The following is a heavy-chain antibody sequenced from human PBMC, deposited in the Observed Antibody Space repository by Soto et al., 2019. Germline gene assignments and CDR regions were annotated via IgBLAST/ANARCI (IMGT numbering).Heavy chain of an antibody. CDR2: IYDTGISGYTPST. CDR3: ARGGYSSTWSNLLDRSGLDV. D-gene: IGHD6-13*01. Sequence: SETLSLTCTVSGGSITSSYWSWIRRPPGKGLEWIAYIYDTGISGYTPSTSYNPSLKSRVTMSVDTSKSQFSLKLTSVTAADTAVYYCARGGYSSTWSNLLDRSGLDVWGQGTTVTVSS. J-gene: IGHJ6*02. CDR1: GGSITSSY. V-gene: IGHV4-59*01.